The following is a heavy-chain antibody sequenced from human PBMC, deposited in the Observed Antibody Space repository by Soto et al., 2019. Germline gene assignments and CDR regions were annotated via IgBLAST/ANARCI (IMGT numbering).Heavy chain of an antibody. CDR1: GGTFSSYS. D-gene: IGHD4-17*01. CDR3: ARSANLYDYGDPRYYYYMDV. Sequence: SVKVSCKASGGTFSSYSISWVRQAPGQGLEWMGGIIPIFGTANYAQKFQGRVTITADESTSTAYMELSSLRPEDTAVYYCARSANLYDYGDPRYYYYMDVWGKGTKVTVSS. J-gene: IGHJ6*03. V-gene: IGHV1-69*13. CDR2: IIPIFGTA.